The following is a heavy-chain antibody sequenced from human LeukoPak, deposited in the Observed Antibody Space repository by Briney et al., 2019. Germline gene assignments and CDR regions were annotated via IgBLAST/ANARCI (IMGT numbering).Heavy chain of an antibody. Sequence: GGSLRLSCTASGFTFGDYAMSWFRQAPGKGLEWVGFIRSKAYGGTTEYAASVKGRFTISRDDSKSIAYLQMNSLKTEDTAVYYCTRDLGVVVVAAFTWFDPWGQGTLVTVSS. V-gene: IGHV3-49*03. CDR1: GFTFGDYA. D-gene: IGHD2-15*01. CDR3: TRDLGVVVVAAFTWFDP. J-gene: IGHJ5*02. CDR2: IRSKAYGGTT.